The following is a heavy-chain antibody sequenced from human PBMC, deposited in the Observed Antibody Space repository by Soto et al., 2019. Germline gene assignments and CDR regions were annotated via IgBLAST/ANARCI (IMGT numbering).Heavy chain of an antibody. CDR2: IRNRANSYTT. CDR3: GRRGTSGSVGLDY. D-gene: IGHD1-26*01. Sequence: EAQLVESGGGLVQPGGSLRLSCAVSGFTFSDHYMDWVRQAPGKGLEWVGRIRNRANSYTTEYAASVKGRFTISRDDSKNSLYLQMNRLKTEDTAMYYCGRRGTSGSVGLDYWGQGTLVTVSS. J-gene: IGHJ4*02. V-gene: IGHV3-72*01. CDR1: GFTFSDHY.